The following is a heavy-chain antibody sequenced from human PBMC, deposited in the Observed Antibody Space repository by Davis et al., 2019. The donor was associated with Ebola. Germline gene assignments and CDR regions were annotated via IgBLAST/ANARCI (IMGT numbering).Heavy chain of an antibody. CDR2: IIPIRGIA. J-gene: IGHJ4*02. CDR1: GGTFSSNT. Sequence: AASVKVSCKASGGTFSSNTISWVRQAPGQGLEWMGRIIPIRGIANYAQKFQGRVTINADKSASTAYMELSSLRSADTAVYYCARGYSSGWYDYFDYWGQGTLVTVSS. V-gene: IGHV1-69*02. CDR3: ARGYSSGWYDYFDY. D-gene: IGHD6-19*01.